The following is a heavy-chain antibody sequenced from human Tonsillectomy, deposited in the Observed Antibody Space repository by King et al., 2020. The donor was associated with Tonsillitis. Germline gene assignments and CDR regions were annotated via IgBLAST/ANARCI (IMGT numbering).Heavy chain of an antibody. J-gene: IGHJ4*02. CDR3: AKDGLTSQQDSGSYFDY. D-gene: IGHD1-26*01. Sequence: VQLVESGGGVVQPGGSLRLSCGASGFTFSSYGMHWVRQAPGKGLEWVAFIRYDGSNKYYSDSVKGRFTISRDNSKNTLYLQMNSLRAEDTAVYYCAKDGLTSQQDSGSYFDYWGQGTLVTVSS. V-gene: IGHV3-30*02. CDR2: IRYDGSNK. CDR1: GFTFSSYG.